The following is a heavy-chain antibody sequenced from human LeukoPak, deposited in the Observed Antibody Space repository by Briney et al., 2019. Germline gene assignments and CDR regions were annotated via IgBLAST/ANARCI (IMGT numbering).Heavy chain of an antibody. CDR2: INHSGST. J-gene: IGHJ4*02. CDR1: GGSFSGYY. CDR3: ARGPFLYCCSTSCYTSYSNSPPVG. Sequence: SETLSLTCAVYGGSFSGYYWSWIRQPPGKGLEWIGEINHSGSTNYNPSLKSRVTISVDTSKNQFSLKLSSVTAADTAVYYCARGPFLYCCSTSCYTSYSNSPPVGWGQGTLVTVSS. V-gene: IGHV4-34*01. D-gene: IGHD2-2*02.